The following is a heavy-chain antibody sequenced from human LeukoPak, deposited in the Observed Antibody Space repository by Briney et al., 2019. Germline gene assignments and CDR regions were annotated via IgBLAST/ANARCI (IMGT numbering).Heavy chain of an antibody. V-gene: IGHV3-53*01. Sequence: PGGSLRLSCAASGFTVSNSYMSWVRQAPGKGLEWVSAIYSGGNTFYADSVKGRFTISRDNSKNAVDFQMNSLRAEDTAMYYCARQTSASTVFDYWGQGTLATVSS. J-gene: IGHJ4*02. CDR1: GFTVSNSY. CDR2: IYSGGNT. D-gene: IGHD5/OR15-5a*01. CDR3: ARQTSASTVFDY.